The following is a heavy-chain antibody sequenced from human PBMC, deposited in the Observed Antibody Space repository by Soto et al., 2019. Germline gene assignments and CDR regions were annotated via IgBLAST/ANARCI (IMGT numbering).Heavy chain of an antibody. Sequence: GGSLRLSCAASGFTFSSYSMNWVRQAPGKGLEWVSSISSSSSYIYYADSVKGRFTISRDNSKNTVYLQMSSLRVEDTAVYYCVKGEYYYDSSGYSPFDYWGQGTLVPVSS. CDR1: GFTFSSYS. V-gene: IGHV3-21*01. D-gene: IGHD3-22*01. J-gene: IGHJ4*02. CDR3: VKGEYYYDSSGYSPFDY. CDR2: ISSSSSYI.